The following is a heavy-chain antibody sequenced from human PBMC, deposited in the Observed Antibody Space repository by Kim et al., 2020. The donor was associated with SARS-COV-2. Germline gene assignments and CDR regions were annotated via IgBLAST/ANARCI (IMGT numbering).Heavy chain of an antibody. D-gene: IGHD6-13*01. CDR2: IYYSGST. J-gene: IGHJ4*02. CDR3: ARGSSSEGNNYFDY. Sequence: SETLSLTCTVSGGSISSSSYYWGWIRQPPGKGLEWIGSIYYSGSTYYNPSLKSRVTISVDTSKNQFSLKLSSVTAADTAVYYCARGSSSEGNNYFDYWGQGTLVTVSS. V-gene: IGHV4-39*07. CDR1: GGSISSSSYY.